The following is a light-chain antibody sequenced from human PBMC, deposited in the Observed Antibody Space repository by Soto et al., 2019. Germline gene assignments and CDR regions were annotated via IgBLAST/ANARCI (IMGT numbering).Light chain of an antibody. Sequence: QSVLTQPASVSGSPGQSITISCTGTSSDVGGYNYVSWYQQHPGKVPKLMIYDVSNRPSGVSNRFSGSKSGNTASLTISGLQAEDEADYYCSSYTSSSTPVVFGTGTKVTVL. CDR3: SSYTSSSTPVV. J-gene: IGLJ1*01. CDR1: SSDVGGYNY. V-gene: IGLV2-14*03. CDR2: DVS.